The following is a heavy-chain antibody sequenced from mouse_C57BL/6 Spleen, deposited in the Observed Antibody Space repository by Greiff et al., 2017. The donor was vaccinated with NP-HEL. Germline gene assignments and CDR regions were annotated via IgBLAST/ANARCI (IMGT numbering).Heavy chain of an antibody. Sequence: EVKLMESGPELVKPGASVKISCKASGYTFTDYYMNWVKQSHGKSLEWIGDINPNNGGTSYNQKFKGKATLTVDKSSSTAYMELRSLTSEDSAVYYCARRIYYYGSDYWGQGTTLTVSS. CDR1: GYTFTDYY. CDR2: INPNNGGT. D-gene: IGHD1-1*01. V-gene: IGHV1-26*01. CDR3: ARRIYYYGSDY. J-gene: IGHJ2*01.